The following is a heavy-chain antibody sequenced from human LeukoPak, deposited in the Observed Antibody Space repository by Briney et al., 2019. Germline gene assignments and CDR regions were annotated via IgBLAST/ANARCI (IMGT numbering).Heavy chain of an antibody. CDR2: IIPIFGTA. V-gene: IGHV1-69*13. CDR3: ARGPQVATIYYYYMDV. D-gene: IGHD5-12*01. CDR1: GGTFSSYA. Sequence: SVKVSCKASGGTFSSYAISWVRQAPGQGLEWMGGIIPIFGTANYAQKFQGRVTITADESTSTAYMELSSLRSEDTAVYYCARGPQVATIYYYYMDVWGKGTTVTVSS. J-gene: IGHJ6*03.